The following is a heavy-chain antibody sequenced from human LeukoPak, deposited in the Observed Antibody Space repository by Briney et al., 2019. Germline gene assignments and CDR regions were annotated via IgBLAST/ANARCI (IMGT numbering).Heavy chain of an antibody. V-gene: IGHV3-21*01. J-gene: IGHJ4*02. CDR2: ISSSSSYI. Sequence: PGGSLRLSCAAPGFTFSSYSMNWVRQAPGKGLEWVSSISSSSSYIYYAGSVKGRFTISRDNAKNSLYLQMNSLRAEDTAVYYCARDPTYFDWLPVYWGQGTLVTVSS. D-gene: IGHD3-9*01. CDR3: ARDPTYFDWLPVY. CDR1: GFTFSSYS.